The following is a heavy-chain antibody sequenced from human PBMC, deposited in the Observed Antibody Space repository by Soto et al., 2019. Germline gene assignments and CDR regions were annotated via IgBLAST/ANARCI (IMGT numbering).Heavy chain of an antibody. J-gene: IGHJ6*02. CDR3: ASDPDPLRAYYYYGMDV. V-gene: IGHV1-69*01. CDR2: IIPIFGTA. Sequence: QVQLVQSGAEVKKPGSSVKVSCKASGGTFSSYAISWVRQAPGQGLEWMGGIIPIFGTAHYAQKFQGRVTITADQSTSTAYMELSSLRSEDTAVYYCASDPDPLRAYYYYGMDVWGQGTTVTVSS. CDR1: GGTFSSYA.